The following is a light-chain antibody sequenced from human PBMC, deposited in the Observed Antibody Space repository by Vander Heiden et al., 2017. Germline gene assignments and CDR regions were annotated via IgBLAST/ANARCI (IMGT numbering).Light chain of an antibody. V-gene: IGLV1-44*01. CDR3: AAWDDSLNGLVV. CDR1: SSNIGSNT. CDR2: SNN. Sequence: QSVLTQPPSASGTPWRGVTISCSGSSSNIGSNTVNWYQQLPGTAPKLLIHSNNQRPSGVPDRFSGSKSGSSASLAISGLQSEDEADYYCAAWDDSLNGLVVFGGGTKLTVV. J-gene: IGLJ2*01.